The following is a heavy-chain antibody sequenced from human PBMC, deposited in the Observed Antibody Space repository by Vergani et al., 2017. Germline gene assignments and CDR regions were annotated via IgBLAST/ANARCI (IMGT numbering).Heavy chain of an antibody. J-gene: IGHJ5*02. V-gene: IGHV1-46*02. CDR2: LNPTTGHT. D-gene: IGHD2-21*01. CDR3: ARSIGYCAGATCRAYYFDH. CDR1: GYIFKNYY. Sequence: VQLVQSGAEVRKPGASVTVSCTASGYIFKNYYIHWLRQAPGQAFEWMGILNPTTGHTTSAQKFMGRVDMTRYPSTDTSTGPVQMTVSSLRSEDTAVYYCARSIGYCAGATCRAYYFDHWGQGTRVTVSS.